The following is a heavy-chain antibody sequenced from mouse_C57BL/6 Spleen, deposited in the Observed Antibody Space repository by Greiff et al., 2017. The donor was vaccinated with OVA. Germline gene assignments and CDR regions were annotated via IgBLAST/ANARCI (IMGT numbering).Heavy chain of an antibody. Sequence: EVKLVESGPELVKPGASVKIPCKASGYTFTDYNMDWVKQSHGKSLEWIGDINPNNGGTIYNQKFKGKATLTVDKSSSTAYMELRSLTSEDTAVYYCARGGTTVVPFDYWGQGTTLTVSS. CDR2: INPNNGGT. CDR3: ARGGTTVVPFDY. D-gene: IGHD1-1*01. V-gene: IGHV1-18*01. J-gene: IGHJ2*01. CDR1: GYTFTDYN.